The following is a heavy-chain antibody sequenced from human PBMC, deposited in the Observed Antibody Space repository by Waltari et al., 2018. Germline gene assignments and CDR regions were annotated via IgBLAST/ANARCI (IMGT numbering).Heavy chain of an antibody. CDR2: ISSSGSTI. CDR1: GFTFSSYE. D-gene: IGHD6-13*01. Sequence: EVQLVESGGGLVQHGGSRRLSGEASGFTFSSYEMNWVRQAPGKGLEWVAYISSSGSTIYYADSVKGRFTISRDNAKNSLYLQMNSLRAEDTAVYYCASYSSSWYVRFDPWGQGTLVTVSS. J-gene: IGHJ5*02. CDR3: ASYSSSWYVRFDP. V-gene: IGHV3-48*03.